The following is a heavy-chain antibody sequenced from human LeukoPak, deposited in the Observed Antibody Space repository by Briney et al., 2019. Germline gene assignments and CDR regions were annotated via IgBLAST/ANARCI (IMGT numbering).Heavy chain of an antibody. V-gene: IGHV3-66*04. D-gene: IGHD2-21*01. J-gene: IGHJ4*02. Sequence: PGGSLRLSCVGSGFNVTTNNMYWVRQAPGKGLECVSTCLAGGLLHYADSARDRFIISRDTSKNTLYLQMNSLSAEDTAVYYCGRRFCNSCPLDFWGQGTLVTVSS. CDR1: GFNVTTNN. CDR2: CLAGGLL. CDR3: GRRFCNSCPLDF.